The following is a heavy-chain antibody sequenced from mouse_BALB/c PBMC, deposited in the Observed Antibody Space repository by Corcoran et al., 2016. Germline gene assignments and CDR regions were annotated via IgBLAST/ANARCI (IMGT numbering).Heavy chain of an antibody. CDR1: GYSITSGYY. V-gene: IGHV3-6*02. D-gene: IGHD2-4*01. CDR3: ARWGLRLWYFDV. J-gene: IGHJ1*01. CDR2: ISYDGSN. Sequence: DVQLQESGPGLVKPSQSLSLTCSVTGYSITSGYYWNWIRQFPGNKLEWMGYISYDGSNNYNPSLKNRISSTRDTSKNQFFLKLNSVTTEDTATYYCARWGLRLWYFDVWGAGTTVTVSS.